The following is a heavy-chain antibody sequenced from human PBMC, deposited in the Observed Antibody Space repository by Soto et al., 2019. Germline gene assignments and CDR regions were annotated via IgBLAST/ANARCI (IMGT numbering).Heavy chain of an antibody. V-gene: IGHV1-58*01. D-gene: IGHD3-22*01. CDR3: AADRTYYYDSSALDY. CDR1: GFTFTSTA. J-gene: IGHJ4*01. Sequence: SVKVSSRAPGFTFTSTAVQWGREGRGQRLEWIGWIVVGSGNTNYAQKFQERVTITRDMSTSTAYMELSSLRSEDKAVYYCAADRTYYYDSSALDYWG. CDR2: IVVGSGNT.